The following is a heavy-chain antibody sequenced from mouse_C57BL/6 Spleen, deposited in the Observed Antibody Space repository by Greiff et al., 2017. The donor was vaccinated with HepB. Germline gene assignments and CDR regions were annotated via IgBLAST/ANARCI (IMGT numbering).Heavy chain of an antibody. D-gene: IGHD1-1*01. Sequence: VQLQESGAELVKPGASVKISCKASGYAFSSYWMNWVKQRPGKGLEWIGQIYPGDGDTNYNGKFKGKATLTADKSSSTAYMQLSSLTSEDSAVYFCARGGGSRRFDYWGQGTTLTVSS. J-gene: IGHJ2*01. CDR3: ARGGGSRRFDY. CDR1: GYAFSSYW. CDR2: IYPGDGDT. V-gene: IGHV1-80*01.